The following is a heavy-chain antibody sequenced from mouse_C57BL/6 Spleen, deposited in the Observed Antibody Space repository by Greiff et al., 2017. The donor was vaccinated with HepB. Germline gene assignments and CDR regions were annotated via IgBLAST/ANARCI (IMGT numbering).Heavy chain of an antibody. V-gene: IGHV1-55*01. CDR2: IYPGSGST. D-gene: IGHD6-5*01. Sequence: QVHVKQPGAELVKPGASVKMSCKASGYTFTSYWITWVKQRPGQGLEWIGDIYPGSGSTNYNEKFKSKATLTVDTSSSTAYMQLSSLTSEDSAVYYCARLAYGNYYAMDYWGQGTSVTVSS. J-gene: IGHJ4*01. CDR3: ARLAYGNYYAMDY. CDR1: GYTFTSYW.